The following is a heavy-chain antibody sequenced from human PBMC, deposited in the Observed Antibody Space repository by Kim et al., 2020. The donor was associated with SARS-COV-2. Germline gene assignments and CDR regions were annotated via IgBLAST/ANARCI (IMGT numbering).Heavy chain of an antibody. D-gene: IGHD5-18*01. CDR3: AGGDTAMVTVPSDY. CDR1: GFTFSSYS. Sequence: GGSLRLSCAASGFTFSSYSMNWVRQAPGKGLEWVSSISSSSSYIYYADSVKGRFTISRDNAKNSLYLQMNSLRAEDTAVYYCAGGDTAMVTVPSDYWGQGTLVTVSS. J-gene: IGHJ4*02. V-gene: IGHV3-21*01. CDR2: ISSSSSYI.